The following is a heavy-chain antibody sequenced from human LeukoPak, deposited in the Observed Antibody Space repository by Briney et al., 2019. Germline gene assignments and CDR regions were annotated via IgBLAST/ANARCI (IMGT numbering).Heavy chain of an antibody. CDR3: ARAVPGFYYYGMDV. V-gene: IGHV1-46*01. J-gene: IGHJ6*02. D-gene: IGHD4-17*01. CDR2: IDPSGGST. Sequence: ASVTVSCKASGYTFTSYSMHWVRQAPGQGLEWMGIIDPSGGSTRFEQRFQGRVTMTRDTSTSTVYMDLGSLRSEDTAVYYCARAVPGFYYYGMDVWGQGTTVTVSS. CDR1: GYTFTSYS.